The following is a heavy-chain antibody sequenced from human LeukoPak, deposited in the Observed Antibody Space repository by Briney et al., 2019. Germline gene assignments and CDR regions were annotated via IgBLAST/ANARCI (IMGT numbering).Heavy chain of an antibody. D-gene: IGHD4-23*01. CDR1: GYTFTAYY. CDR3: TRFEDYGGKRDVFDI. CDR2: INPHSGGA. V-gene: IGHV1-2*02. J-gene: IGHJ3*02. Sequence: GASVKVSCKASGYTFTAYYLNWVGQAPGQGLEWMGWINPHSGGAVYAQGFEGRVTMTRDTSISTAYMELNNLRSDDTAFYYCTRFEDYGGKRDVFDIWGQGTMVTVSS.